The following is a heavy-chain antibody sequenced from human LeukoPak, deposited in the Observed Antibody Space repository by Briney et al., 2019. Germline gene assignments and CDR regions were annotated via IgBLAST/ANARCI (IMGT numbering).Heavy chain of an antibody. J-gene: IGHJ4*02. V-gene: IGHV1-3*04. Sequence: GASVKVSCKASGYTFNIYAIHWVRQAPGQRLEWMGWINTDNGNTKYSQKFQGRVTITRDTSASTAYLELSSLRSEDTALYYCTRRWSTAEDGGCSDYWGQGTLVTVSS. D-gene: IGHD6-6*01. CDR1: GYTFNIYA. CDR3: TRRWSTAEDGGCSDY. CDR2: INTDNGNT.